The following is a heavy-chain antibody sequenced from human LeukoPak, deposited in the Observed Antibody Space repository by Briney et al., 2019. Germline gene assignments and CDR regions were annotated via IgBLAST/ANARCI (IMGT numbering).Heavy chain of an antibody. Sequence: HSGGSLRLSCAASGLTFSTFGMTWVRQAPGKGLEWVSAISGSAVITSYADSVKGRFTISRDNSKNTLYLQMNSLRAEDTALYYCAKSRLSGINDAFDIWGQGTMVTVSS. D-gene: IGHD3-3*01. V-gene: IGHV3-23*01. CDR1: GLTFSTFG. CDR2: ISGSAVIT. J-gene: IGHJ3*02. CDR3: AKSRLSGINDAFDI.